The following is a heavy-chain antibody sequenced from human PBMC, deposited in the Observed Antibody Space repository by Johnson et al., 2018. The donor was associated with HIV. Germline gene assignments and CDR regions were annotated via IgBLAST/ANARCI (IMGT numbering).Heavy chain of an antibody. CDR1: GFTFNDYH. V-gene: IGHV3-30*02. D-gene: IGHD1-1*01. CDR3: ARVPGSRAGDAFDV. Sequence: QLQLVESGGGVVKPGGSLRLSCAASGFTFNDYHMSWIRQAPGKGLAWVAFIRYDASNTYYADSVKGRFTISRDNSKNTLYLHMKSLRVEDTALYYCARVPGSRAGDAFDVWGTGTMVTVSS. J-gene: IGHJ3*01. CDR2: IRYDASNT.